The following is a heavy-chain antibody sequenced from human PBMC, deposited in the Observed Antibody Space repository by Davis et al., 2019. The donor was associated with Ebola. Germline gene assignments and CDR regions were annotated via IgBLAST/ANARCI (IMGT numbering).Heavy chain of an antibody. D-gene: IGHD3-22*01. Sequence: MPGGSLRLSCAVYGGSFSGYYWSWIRQPPGKGLEWIGEINHSGSTNYNPSLKSRVTISVDTSKNQFSLKLSSVTAADTATYYCARHSPSVTVTVVGNVDNWGQGTLVTVSS. CDR3: ARHSPSVTVTVVGNVDN. CDR2: INHSGST. V-gene: IGHV4-34*01. CDR1: GGSFSGYY. J-gene: IGHJ4*02.